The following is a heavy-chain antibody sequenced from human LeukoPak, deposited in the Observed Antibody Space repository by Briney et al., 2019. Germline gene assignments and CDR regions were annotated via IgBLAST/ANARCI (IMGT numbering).Heavy chain of an antibody. J-gene: IGHJ4*02. Sequence: TGGSLRLSCAASGFTFSSYSMNWVRQAPGKGLEWVSSISSSSSYIYYADSVKGRFTISRDNAKNTLYLQMNSLRAEDTAIYYCTRWDFLTGSGDYWGQGTLVTVSS. CDR3: TRWDFLTGSGDY. CDR1: GFTFSSYS. V-gene: IGHV3-21*01. D-gene: IGHD3-9*01. CDR2: ISSSSSYI.